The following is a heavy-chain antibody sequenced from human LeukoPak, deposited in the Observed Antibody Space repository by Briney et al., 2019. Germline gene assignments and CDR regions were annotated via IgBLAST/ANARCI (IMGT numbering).Heavy chain of an antibody. CDR2: ISGSGGST. V-gene: IGHV3-23*01. CDR3: AKVTTMPRGCLDY. Sequence: GGSLRLSCAASGFTFSSYTMSWVRQAPGKGLEWVSTISGSGGSTYYADSVKGRFTISRDNSKNTLYLEMNSLRTEDTAVYYCAKVTTMPRGCLDYWGQGTLVTVSS. D-gene: IGHD3-10*01. CDR1: GFTFSSYT. J-gene: IGHJ4*02.